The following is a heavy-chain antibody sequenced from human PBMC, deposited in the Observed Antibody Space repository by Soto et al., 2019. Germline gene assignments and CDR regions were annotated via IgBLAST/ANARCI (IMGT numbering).Heavy chain of an antibody. Sequence: SQTLSLTCSVAGDSISTLYWTWIRQAPGKGLEWIGYIYDSGSPSYNPSLMSRVTISADTSKNEFSLKVSSVTAADTAIYYCARGGNTALAYYFYGMDVWGQGTTVTVSS. CDR1: GDSISTLY. CDR2: IYDSGSP. D-gene: IGHD5-18*01. CDR3: ARGGNTALAYYFYGMDV. J-gene: IGHJ6*02. V-gene: IGHV4-59*11.